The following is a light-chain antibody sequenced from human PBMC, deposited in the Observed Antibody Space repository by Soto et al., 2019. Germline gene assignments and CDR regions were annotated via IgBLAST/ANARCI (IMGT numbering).Light chain of an antibody. CDR2: SAS. CDR3: QQYNNWPRT. Sequence: EIVLTQSPATLSLSPGERATLSCRASQSVSSYLAWYQQKPGQAPRLLIYSASNRATGIPARFSGSGSGTEFTLTISSLQSEDFEVYYCQQYNNWPRTFGQGTKVEIK. J-gene: IGKJ1*01. CDR1: QSVSSY. V-gene: IGKV3D-15*01.